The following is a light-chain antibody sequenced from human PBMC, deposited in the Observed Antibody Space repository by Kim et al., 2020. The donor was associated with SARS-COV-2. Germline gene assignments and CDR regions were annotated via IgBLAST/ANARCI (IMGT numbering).Light chain of an antibody. Sequence: QRVTISCTGSSSNIGAGYDVHWYQQLPGRAPKLLIFADSRRPSGVPDRLSGSKSGTSASLAITGLQAEDESDYYCQSYDNRLSGWVFGGGTQLTVL. CDR3: QSYDNRLSGWV. CDR2: ADS. J-gene: IGLJ3*02. CDR1: SSNIGAGYD. V-gene: IGLV1-40*01.